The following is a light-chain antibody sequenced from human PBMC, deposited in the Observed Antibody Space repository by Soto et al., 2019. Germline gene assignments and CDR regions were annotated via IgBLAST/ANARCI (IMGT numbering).Light chain of an antibody. CDR1: QSIRSY. V-gene: IGKV1-39*01. CDR3: QQSYTPPFT. CDR2: EAS. J-gene: IGKJ3*01. Sequence: DIQMTQSPSSLSASVGDRVTITCRSSQSIRSYLNWYQQKPEQTPELLIYEASGLQSGVPSRFSGSGSGTDFTLTISSLQPEVFATYYCQQSYTPPFTFGPGTKVDIK.